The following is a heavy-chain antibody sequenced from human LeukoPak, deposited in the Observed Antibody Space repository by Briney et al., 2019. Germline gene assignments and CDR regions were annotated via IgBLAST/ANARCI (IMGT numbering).Heavy chain of an antibody. CDR3: ARGPPNDYGDGGYL. Sequence: GGSLRLSCAASGFTFSSYWMHWVRQAPGKGLVWVSRINSDGSSTSYADSVKGRFTISRDNAKNTLYLQMNSLGAEDTAVYYCARGPPNDYGDGGYLWGQGTLVTVSS. CDR2: INSDGSST. V-gene: IGHV3-74*01. D-gene: IGHD4-17*01. CDR1: GFTFSSYW. J-gene: IGHJ4*02.